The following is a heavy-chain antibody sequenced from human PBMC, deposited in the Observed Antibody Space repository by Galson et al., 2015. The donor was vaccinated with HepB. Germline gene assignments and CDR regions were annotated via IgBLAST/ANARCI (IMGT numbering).Heavy chain of an antibody. J-gene: IGHJ4*02. V-gene: IGHV3-74*01. CDR2: IQRDGRST. Sequence: SLRLSCAASGFTFSDYWMVWVHQAPGQGLVGVSIIQRDGRSTIFADSVKGRFTVSRDNAKNTLFLQLNSLRAEDTAVYYCGRDNVGSIDYWGQGTLVTVSS. CDR1: GFTFSDYW. CDR3: GRDNVGSIDY. D-gene: IGHD1-26*01.